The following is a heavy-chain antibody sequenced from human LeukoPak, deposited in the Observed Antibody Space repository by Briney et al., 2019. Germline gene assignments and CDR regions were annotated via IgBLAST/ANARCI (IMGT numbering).Heavy chain of an antibody. CDR3: AAVLGYYDSSGYYPHFDY. V-gene: IGHV1-58*02. J-gene: IGHJ4*02. D-gene: IGHD3-22*01. CDR2: IVVGSGNT. CDR1: GFTFTSSA. Sequence: GASVTVSCTASGFTFTSSAMQWVRQARGQRLEWIGWIVVGSGNTNYAQKFQERVTITRDMSTSTAYMELSSLRSEDTAVYYCAAVLGYYDSSGYYPHFDYWGQGTLVTVSS.